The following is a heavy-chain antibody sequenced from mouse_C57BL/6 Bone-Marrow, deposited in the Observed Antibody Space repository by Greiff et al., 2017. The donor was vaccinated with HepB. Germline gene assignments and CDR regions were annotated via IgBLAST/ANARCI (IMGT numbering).Heavy chain of an antibody. CDR2: ISSGGSYT. J-gene: IGHJ3*01. Sequence: EVMLVESGGDLVKPGGSLKLSCAASGFTFSSYGMSWVRQTPDKRLEWVATISSGGSYTYYPDSVKGRFTISRDNAKNTLYLQMSSLKSEDTAMYYCARRGYYDYDPWFAYWGQGTLVTVSA. CDR1: GFTFSSYG. D-gene: IGHD2-4*01. V-gene: IGHV5-6*02. CDR3: ARRGYYDYDPWFAY.